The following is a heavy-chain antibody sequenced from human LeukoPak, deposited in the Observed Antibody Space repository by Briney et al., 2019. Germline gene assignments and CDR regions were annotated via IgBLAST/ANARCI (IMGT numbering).Heavy chain of an antibody. D-gene: IGHD2-21*02. CDR3: SNSYWGGDCYSGGYFDY. Sequence: GRFTISRDDSKSIAYLQMNSLKTEDTAVYYCSNSYWGGDCYSGGYFDYWGQGTLVTVSS. J-gene: IGHJ4*02. V-gene: IGHV3-49*02.